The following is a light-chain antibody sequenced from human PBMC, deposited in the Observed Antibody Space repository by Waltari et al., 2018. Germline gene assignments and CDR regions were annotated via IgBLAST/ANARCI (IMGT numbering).Light chain of an antibody. V-gene: IGLV1-47*01. CDR1: YSTVGNHV. J-gene: IGLJ3*02. CDR2: RND. CDR3: ASWDDSPSGRWV. Sequence: QSILTQPPSASGTPGQRVTISCSGPYSTVGNHVVNWYQQLPGTVPKLLIYRNDQRPSGVPDRFSGSKSGTSASLAISGLRSEDDAHYFCASWDDSPSGRWVFGGGTKVTVL.